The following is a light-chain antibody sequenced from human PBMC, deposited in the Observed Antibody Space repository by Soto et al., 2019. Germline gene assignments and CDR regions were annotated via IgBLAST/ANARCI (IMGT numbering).Light chain of an antibody. J-gene: IGLJ2*01. Sequence: QSALTQPPSASGSPGQSVTISCTGTSSDVGAYNFVSWYQQHPGKAPKLMISEVTKRPSGVPDRFSASKSGNTASLTVSGLQADDEADYYRSSFAGSGIVIFGGGTKLTVL. V-gene: IGLV2-8*01. CDR1: SSDVGAYNF. CDR3: SSFAGSGIVI. CDR2: EVT.